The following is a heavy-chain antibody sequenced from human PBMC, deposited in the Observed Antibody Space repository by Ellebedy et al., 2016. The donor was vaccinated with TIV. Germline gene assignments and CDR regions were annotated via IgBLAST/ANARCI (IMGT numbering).Heavy chain of an antibody. J-gene: IGHJ4*02. CDR3: ARDSDPLWFGELHSFDY. D-gene: IGHD3-10*01. Sequence: GGSLRLSCAASGFTFSSYGMHWVRQAPGKGLEWVAVIWYDGSNKYYADSVKGRFTISRDNSKNTLYLQMNSLRAEDTAVYYCARDSDPLWFGELHSFDYWGQGTLVTVSS. V-gene: IGHV3-33*08. CDR1: GFTFSSYG. CDR2: IWYDGSNK.